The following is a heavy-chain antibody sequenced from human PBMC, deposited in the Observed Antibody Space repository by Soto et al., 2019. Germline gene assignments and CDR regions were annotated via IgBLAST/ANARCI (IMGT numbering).Heavy chain of an antibody. Sequence: EGSLRLSCAASGFVFSSSAMYWVRQAPGKGLEWVSSITGSGGNTYYPVSVKGRFTISRGNSKNTLYLQMNSLRAEDTAVYYCAKLLSGTRSFDYWGQGTQVTVS. V-gene: IGHV3-23*01. CDR1: GFVFSSSA. CDR3: AKLLSGTRSFDY. CDR2: ITGSGGNT. D-gene: IGHD2-2*01. J-gene: IGHJ4*02.